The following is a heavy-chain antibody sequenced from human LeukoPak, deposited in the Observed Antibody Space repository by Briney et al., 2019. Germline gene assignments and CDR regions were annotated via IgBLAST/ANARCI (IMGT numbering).Heavy chain of an antibody. CDR2: IYYSGST. CDR1: GGSISSHY. CDR3: ARGQYYYDSSGYNPLDY. Sequence: SETLSLTCTVSGGSISSHYWSWIRQPPGKGLEWIGSIYYSGSTYYNPSLKSRVTISVDTSKNQFSLKLSSVTAADTAVYYCARGQYYYDSSGYNPLDYWGQGTLVTVSS. V-gene: IGHV4-39*07. J-gene: IGHJ4*02. D-gene: IGHD3-22*01.